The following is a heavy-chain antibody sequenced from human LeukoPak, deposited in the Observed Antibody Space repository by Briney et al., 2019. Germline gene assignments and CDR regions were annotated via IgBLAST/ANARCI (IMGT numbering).Heavy chain of an antibody. CDR3: ARDEGGSDEGYFDY. Sequence: PGRSLRLSCAASGFTFDDYAMHWVRQAPGKGLEWVSGISWNSGSIGYADSVKGRFTISRDNAKNSLYLQMNSLRAEDTAVYYCARDEGGSDEGYFDYWGQGTLVTVSS. CDR1: GFTFDDYA. J-gene: IGHJ4*02. CDR2: ISWNSGSI. D-gene: IGHD3-16*01. V-gene: IGHV3-9*01.